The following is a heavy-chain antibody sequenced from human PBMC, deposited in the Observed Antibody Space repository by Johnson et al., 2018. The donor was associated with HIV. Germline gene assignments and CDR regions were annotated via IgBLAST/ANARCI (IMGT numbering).Heavy chain of an antibody. CDR1: GFTFSTYG. CDR3: ARELRGLGAFDI. J-gene: IGHJ3*02. Sequence: QVQLVESGGGVVQPGRSLRLSCAASGFTFSTYGMHWVRQAPGKGLEWVAVMWYDGSNKYYADSVKGRFTISRDNDKNSLYLQMDSLRAEDTAVYYCARELRGLGAFDIWGQGTRVTVSS. D-gene: IGHD3-16*01. V-gene: IGHV3-33*01. CDR2: MWYDGSNK.